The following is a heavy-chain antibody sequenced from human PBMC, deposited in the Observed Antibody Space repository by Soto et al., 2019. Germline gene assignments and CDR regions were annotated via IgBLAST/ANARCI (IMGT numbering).Heavy chain of an antibody. D-gene: IGHD5-18*01. CDR2: INHSGST. Sequence: SETLSLTCAVYGGSFSGYYWSWIRQPPGKGPEWIGEINHSGSTNYNPSLKSRVTISVDTSKNQFSLKLSSVTAADTAVYYCASGYSYGYYYYGMDVWGQGTTVTVSS. CDR1: GGSFSGYY. V-gene: IGHV4-34*01. J-gene: IGHJ6*02. CDR3: ASGYSYGYYYYGMDV.